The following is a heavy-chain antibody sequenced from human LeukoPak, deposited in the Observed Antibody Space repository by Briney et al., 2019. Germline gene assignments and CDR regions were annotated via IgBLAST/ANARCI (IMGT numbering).Heavy chain of an antibody. V-gene: IGHV4-31*03. Sequence: SETLSLICTVSGGSISSGRYYWSWIRQHPGKGLEWIGYIYYSGSTYYNPSLKSRVTISVDTSKNQFSLKLSSVTAADTAVYYCARANYGDYFNWFDPWGQGTLVTVSS. CDR1: GGSISSGRYY. CDR3: ARANYGDYFNWFDP. D-gene: IGHD4-17*01. CDR2: IYYSGST. J-gene: IGHJ5*02.